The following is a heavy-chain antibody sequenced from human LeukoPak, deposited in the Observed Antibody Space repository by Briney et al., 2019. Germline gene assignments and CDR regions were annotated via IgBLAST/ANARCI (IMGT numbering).Heavy chain of an antibody. D-gene: IGHD1-26*01. CDR2: IKQDGSEK. Sequence: GGSLRLSCAASGFTFSSYWMSWVRQAPGKGLEWVANIKQDGSEKYYVDSVKGRFTISRDNAKNSLYLQMNSLRAEDTAVYYCARAGLLAYYDYYYIDVWGKGTTVTVSS. V-gene: IGHV3-7*01. CDR3: ARAGLLAYYDYYYIDV. J-gene: IGHJ6*03. CDR1: GFTFSSYW.